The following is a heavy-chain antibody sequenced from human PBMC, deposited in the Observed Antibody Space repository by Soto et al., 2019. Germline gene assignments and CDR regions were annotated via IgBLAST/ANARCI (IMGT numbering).Heavy chain of an antibody. V-gene: IGHV1-2*04. Sequence: SVKVSCKASGYTFTGYYMHWVRQAPGQGLEWMGWINPNSGGTNYAQKFQGWVTMTRDTSISTAYMELSRLRSDDTAVYYCARGRTPIVGATDPDYWGQGTLLPVSS. J-gene: IGHJ4*02. CDR2: INPNSGGT. D-gene: IGHD1-26*01. CDR3: ARGRTPIVGATDPDY. CDR1: GYTFTGYY.